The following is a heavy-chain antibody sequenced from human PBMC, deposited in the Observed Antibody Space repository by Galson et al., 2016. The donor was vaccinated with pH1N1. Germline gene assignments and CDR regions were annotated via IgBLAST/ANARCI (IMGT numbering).Heavy chain of an antibody. CDR1: GYTFTSYY. CDR2: INPSGGST. V-gene: IGHV1-46*03. J-gene: IGHJ4*02. Sequence: QSGAAVTKPGESLKISCKASGYTFTSYYMHWVRQAPGQGLEWMGIINPSGGSTSYAQKFRGRVTMTRDTSTSTGYMELSSLRSEDTAVYYRARSVVVVAARDYWGQGTLVTVSS. D-gene: IGHD2-15*01. CDR3: ARSVVVVAARDY.